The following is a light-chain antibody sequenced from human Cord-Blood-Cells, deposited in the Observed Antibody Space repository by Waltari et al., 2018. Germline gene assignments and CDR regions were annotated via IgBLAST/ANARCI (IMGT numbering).Light chain of an antibody. CDR2: DVS. J-gene: IGLJ2*01. CDR1: SGAVGGYNY. CDR3: SSYTSSSTLVV. V-gene: IGLV2-14*01. Sequence: SAMTHPASVSGSPGQRSTISATGTSGAVGGYNYVSGYQQHPGKAPKLMICDVSKQPSGGSIRVAASKSGNTASLTISGLQAEDEADYYCSSYTSSSTLVVFGGGTKLTVL.